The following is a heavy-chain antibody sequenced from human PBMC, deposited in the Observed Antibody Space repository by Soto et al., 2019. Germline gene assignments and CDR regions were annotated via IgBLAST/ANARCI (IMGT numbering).Heavy chain of an antibody. Sequence: QVQLVQSGAEVKKPGASVKVSCKASGYTFTSYGISWVRQAPGQGLDWMGWISAYNGNTNYAQKLQGRVTMTTDTSTSTAYMELRSLRSDDTAVYYCVYYYDSSGWRRDAFDIWGQGTMVTVSS. CDR2: ISAYNGNT. V-gene: IGHV1-18*01. D-gene: IGHD3-22*01. CDR3: VYYYDSSGWRRDAFDI. CDR1: GYTFTSYG. J-gene: IGHJ3*02.